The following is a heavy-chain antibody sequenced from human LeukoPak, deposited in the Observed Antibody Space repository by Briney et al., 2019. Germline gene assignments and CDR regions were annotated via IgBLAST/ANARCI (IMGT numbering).Heavy chain of an antibody. Sequence: ASVKVSCKASGGTFSSYAISWVRQAHGQGLEWMGRIIPILGIANYAQKFQGRVTITADKSTSTAYMELSSLRSEDTAVYYCAREEVPAATPSWFDPWGQGTLVTVSS. CDR2: IIPILGIA. D-gene: IGHD2-2*01. V-gene: IGHV1-69*04. CDR1: GGTFSSYA. CDR3: AREEVPAATPSWFDP. J-gene: IGHJ5*02.